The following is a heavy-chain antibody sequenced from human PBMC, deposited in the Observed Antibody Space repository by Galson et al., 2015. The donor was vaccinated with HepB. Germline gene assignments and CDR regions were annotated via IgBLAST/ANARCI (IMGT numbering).Heavy chain of an antibody. CDR2: IIPILGIA. V-gene: IGHV1-69*02. J-gene: IGHJ4*02. CDR3: AGDIVATLSPFDY. D-gene: IGHD5-12*01. CDR1: GGTFSSYT. Sequence: SVKVSCKASGGTFSSYTISWVRQAPGQGLEWMGRIIPILGIANYAQKFQGRVTITADKSTSTAYMELSSLRSEDTAVYYCAGDIVATLSPFDYWGQGTLVTVSS.